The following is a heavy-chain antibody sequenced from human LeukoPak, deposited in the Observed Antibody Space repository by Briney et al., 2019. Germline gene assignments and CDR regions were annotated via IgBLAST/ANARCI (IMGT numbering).Heavy chain of an antibody. D-gene: IGHD3-22*01. J-gene: IGHJ4*02. CDR2: IIPIFGTA. Sequence: GASVKVSCKASGGTFSSYAISWVRQAPGQGLEWMGRIIPIFGTANYAQKFQGRVTVTTDESTSTAYMELSSLRSEDTAVYYCARDEYDSSDEWGQGTLVTVSS. CDR3: ARDEYDSSDE. CDR1: GGTFSSYA. V-gene: IGHV1-69*05.